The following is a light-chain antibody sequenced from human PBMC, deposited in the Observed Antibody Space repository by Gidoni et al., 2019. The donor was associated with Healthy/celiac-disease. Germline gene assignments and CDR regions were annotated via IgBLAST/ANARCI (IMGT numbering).Light chain of an antibody. CDR1: QSISSY. CDR3: QQSYSTPPT. J-gene: IGKJ4*01. Sequence: DIQMTQSPSSLSASVGDRVTITCRASQSISSYLNWYQQKPGKAPKLLIYAASSLQSGVPSRFSGSGSGTDLTLNISSRQPEDFATYYCQQSYSTPPTFGGGTKVEIK. CDR2: AAS. V-gene: IGKV1-39*01.